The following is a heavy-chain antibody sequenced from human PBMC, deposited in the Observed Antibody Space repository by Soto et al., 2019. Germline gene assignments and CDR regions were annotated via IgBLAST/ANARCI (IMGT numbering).Heavy chain of an antibody. CDR1: GGSISSGGYY. V-gene: IGHV4-31*03. Sequence: PSETLSLTCTVSGGSISSGGYYWSWIRQHPGKGLEWIGYIYYSGSTYYNPSLKSRVTISVDTSKNQFSLKLSSVTAADTAVYYCARDRDRDGYNYFDYWGQGTLVTVS. D-gene: IGHD5-12*01. J-gene: IGHJ4*02. CDR2: IYYSGST. CDR3: ARDRDRDGYNYFDY.